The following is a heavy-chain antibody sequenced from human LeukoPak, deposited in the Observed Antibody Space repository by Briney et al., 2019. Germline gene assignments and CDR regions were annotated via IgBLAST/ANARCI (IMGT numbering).Heavy chain of an antibody. CDR1: GYTFTSYD. D-gene: IGHD3-9*01. J-gene: IGHJ6*03. V-gene: IGHV1-8*01. CDR2: MNPNSGNT. Sequence: ASVKVSCKACGYTFTSYDINCVRQDTGQGLEWMGRMNPNSGNTGYAQKFQGRVTMTRNTSISTAYMELSSLRSEDTAVYYCARRVLLYDILTAYSRYYYYYMDVWGRGTTVTISS. CDR3: ARRVLLYDILTAYSRYYYYYMDV.